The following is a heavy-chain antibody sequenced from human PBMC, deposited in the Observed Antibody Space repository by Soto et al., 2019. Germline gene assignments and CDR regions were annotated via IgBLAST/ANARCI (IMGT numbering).Heavy chain of an antibody. V-gene: IGHV3-21*01. D-gene: IGHD2-15*01. CDR2: ISSSSSYI. Sequence: GGSLRLSCAASGFTFSSYSMNWVRQAPGKGLEWVSSISSSSSYIYYADSVKGRFTISRDNAKNSLYLQMNSLRAEDTAVYYCARDGGHCSGGSCYSEFDYWGQGTLVTVSS. J-gene: IGHJ4*02. CDR1: GFTFSSYS. CDR3: ARDGGHCSGGSCYSEFDY.